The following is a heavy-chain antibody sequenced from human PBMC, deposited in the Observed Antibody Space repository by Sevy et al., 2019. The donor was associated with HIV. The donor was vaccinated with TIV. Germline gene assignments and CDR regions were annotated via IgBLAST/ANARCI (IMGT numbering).Heavy chain of an antibody. CDR3: ARDCNSINCLWGLDV. CDR1: GVTLGDYD. D-gene: IGHD2-2*01. Sequence: GGSLRLSCTVSGVTLGDYDMSWVRQAPGKGLEWVGFIRSKAYGGTTEYAASVRGRFTISRDDSKSIAYLQMNSLRAEDTAVYYCARDCNSINCLWGLDVWGQGTTVTVSS. V-gene: IGHV3-49*04. J-gene: IGHJ6*02. CDR2: IRSKAYGGTT.